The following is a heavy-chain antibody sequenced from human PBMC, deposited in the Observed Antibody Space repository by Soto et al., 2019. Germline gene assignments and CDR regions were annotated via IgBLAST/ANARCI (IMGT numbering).Heavy chain of an antibody. V-gene: IGHV1-18*04. CDR3: ERPLGGSGDFWFDP. CDR2: ISSYTGYK. Sequence: QVQLVQSGAEVKKPGASVKVSCKASGYTFTNYPMGWVRQAPGQGLEWVGWISSYTGYKNYAQKFQGRVTMTTDTSTSTAYMELRSLRSDDTAVYYCERPLGGSGDFWFDPWGQGTLVTVSS. CDR1: GYTFTNYP. J-gene: IGHJ5*02. D-gene: IGHD3-3*01.